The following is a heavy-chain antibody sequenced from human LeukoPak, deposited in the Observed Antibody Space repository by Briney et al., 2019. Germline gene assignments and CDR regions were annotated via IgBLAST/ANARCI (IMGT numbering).Heavy chain of an antibody. V-gene: IGHV3-21*01. CDR3: ARDSVYSDSTGLDYMDV. D-gene: IGHD3-22*01. CDR2: IRISSSYI. Sequence: GGTLGISCAASGFNFSRHSMNWVREAPGKAVYGVPYIRISSSYINYSDSVKGRFTISRDNAKNSLYLQMSGLSAEDTAVYYCARDSVYSDSTGLDYMDVWGKGTTVTVSS. CDR1: GFNFSRHS. J-gene: IGHJ6*03.